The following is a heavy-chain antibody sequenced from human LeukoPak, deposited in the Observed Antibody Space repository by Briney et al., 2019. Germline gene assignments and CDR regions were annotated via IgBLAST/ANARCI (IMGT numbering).Heavy chain of an antibody. V-gene: IGHV1-2*02. J-gene: IGHJ6*03. CDR1: GYTFTDYY. Sequence: ASVKVSCKASGYTFTDYYMHWVRQAPGQGLEWMGWINPNSGGTNYAQKFQGRVTMTRDTSISTAYMELSRLRSDDTAVYYCARWLQMYYYYYMDVWGKGTTVTISS. D-gene: IGHD5-24*01. CDR3: ARWLQMYYYYYMDV. CDR2: INPNSGGT.